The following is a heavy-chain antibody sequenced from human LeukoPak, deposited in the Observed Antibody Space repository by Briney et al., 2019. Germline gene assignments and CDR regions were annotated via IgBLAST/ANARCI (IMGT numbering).Heavy chain of an antibody. V-gene: IGHV1-24*01. D-gene: IGHD2-15*01. J-gene: IGHJ4*02. CDR2: FDPEDGET. CDR1: GYTFTGYY. Sequence: ASVKVSCKASGYTFTGYYMHWVRQAPGQGLEWMGGFDPEDGETIYAQKFQGRVTMTEDTSTDTAYMELTSLRSDDTAMYYCATDPVGYCSANGCYSVDYWGQGTLVTVSS. CDR3: ATDPVGYCSANGCYSVDY.